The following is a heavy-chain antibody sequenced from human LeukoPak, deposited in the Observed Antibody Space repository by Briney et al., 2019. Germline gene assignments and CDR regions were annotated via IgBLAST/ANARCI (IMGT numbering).Heavy chain of an antibody. J-gene: IGHJ4*02. CDR1: GGSISSSSYY. D-gene: IGHD4-17*01. V-gene: IGHV4-39*01. CDR3: ARRGDPHDY. Sequence: ASETLSLTCTVSGGSISSSSYYWGWIRQPPGKGLEWIGSIYYSGSTYYNPSLKSRVTISVDTSKNQFSLKLSSVTAADTAVYYCARRGDPHDYWGQGTLVTVSS. CDR2: IYYSGST.